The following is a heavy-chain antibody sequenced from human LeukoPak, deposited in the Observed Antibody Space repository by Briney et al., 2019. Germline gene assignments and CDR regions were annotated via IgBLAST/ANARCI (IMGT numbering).Heavy chain of an antibody. D-gene: IGHD3-9*01. CDR2: IIPIFGTA. Sequence: ASVKVSCKASGGTFSSYAISWVRQAPGQGLEWMGGIIPIFGTANYAQKFQGRVTITADESTSTAYMELSRLRFEDTAVYYCARQGYTNNLGGYFGDKDDGFDLWGQGTMVTVSS. CDR3: ARQGYTNNLGGYFGDKDDGFDL. J-gene: IGHJ3*01. V-gene: IGHV1-69*13. CDR1: GGTFSSYA.